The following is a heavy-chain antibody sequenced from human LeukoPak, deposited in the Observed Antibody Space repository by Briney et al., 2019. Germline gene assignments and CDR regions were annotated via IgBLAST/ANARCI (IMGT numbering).Heavy chain of an antibody. CDR1: GGTFSSYA. V-gene: IGHV1-69*13. D-gene: IGHD2-2*01. CDR2: IIPIFGTA. Sequence: ASVKVSCKASGGTFSSYAISWVRQAPGQGLEWMGGIIPIFGTANYAQKFQGRVTITADESTSTAYMELSSLRSEDTAVYYCASVGYCSSTSCYLFDYWGQGALVTVSS. CDR3: ASVGYCSSTSCYLFDY. J-gene: IGHJ4*02.